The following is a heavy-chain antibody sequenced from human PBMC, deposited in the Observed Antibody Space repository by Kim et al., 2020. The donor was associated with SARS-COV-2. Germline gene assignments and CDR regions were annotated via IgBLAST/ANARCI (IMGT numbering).Heavy chain of an antibody. J-gene: IGHJ5*02. CDR2: INHSGST. Sequence: SETLSLTCAVYGGSFSGYYWSWIRQPPGKGLEWIGEINHSGSTNYNPSLKSRVTISVETSKNQFSLKLSSVTAADTAVYYGAKAPRGLRFGELTRSNWFDPWGQGTLVTVSS. CDR3: AKAPRGLRFGELTRSNWFDP. CDR1: GGSFSGYY. V-gene: IGHV4-34*01. D-gene: IGHD3-10*01.